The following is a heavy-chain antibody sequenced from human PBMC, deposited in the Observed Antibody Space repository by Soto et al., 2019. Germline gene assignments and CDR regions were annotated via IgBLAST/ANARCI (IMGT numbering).Heavy chain of an antibody. CDR2: INHSGTT. Sequence: SETLSLTCAVYGESFTGYYWNWLRQTPGKGLEWIGEINHSGTTYYNTSLESRVTISVDTSKDQFSLKLSSLTAADTAVYYCAGRGYDILTGYYNDYWGQGTLVTVSS. J-gene: IGHJ4*02. V-gene: IGHV4-34*01. D-gene: IGHD3-9*01. CDR1: GESFTGYY. CDR3: AGRGYDILTGYYNDY.